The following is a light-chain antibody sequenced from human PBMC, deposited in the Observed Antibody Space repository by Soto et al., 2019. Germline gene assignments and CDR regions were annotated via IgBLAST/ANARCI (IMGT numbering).Light chain of an antibody. CDR2: VAS. V-gene: IGKV3-20*01. CDR3: HQYSSSPLT. J-gene: IGKJ1*01. CDR1: QIVAYSH. Sequence: EIVMTQSPATLSLSLGETATLSCRASQIVAYSHLAWYQQKPGQAPRLLISVASSRAIGIPDRFSGSGSGTDFTLTISKLAPEDSAMYYCHQYSSSPLTFGQGTKVEI.